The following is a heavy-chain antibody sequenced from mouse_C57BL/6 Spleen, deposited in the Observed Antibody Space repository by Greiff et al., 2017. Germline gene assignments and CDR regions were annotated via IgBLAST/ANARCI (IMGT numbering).Heavy chain of an antibody. CDR2: ISYDGSN. V-gene: IGHV3-6*01. CDR1: GYSITSGYY. Sequence: EVKLMESGPGLVKPSQSLSLTCSVTGYSITSGYYWNWIRQFPGNKLEWMGYISYDGSNNYNPSLKNRISITRDTSKNQFFLKLNSVTTEDTATXYCARDLTGPFDYWGQGTTLTVAS. J-gene: IGHJ2*01. D-gene: IGHD4-1*01. CDR3: ARDLTGPFDY.